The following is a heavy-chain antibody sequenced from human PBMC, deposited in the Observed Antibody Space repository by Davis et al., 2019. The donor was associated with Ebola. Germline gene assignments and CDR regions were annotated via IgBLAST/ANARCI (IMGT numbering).Heavy chain of an antibody. V-gene: IGHV3-43*01. CDR1: GFTFRRYS. CDR3: AKEHDSGWPSLET. J-gene: IGHJ4*02. D-gene: IGHD6-19*01. Sequence: GESLKISCAASGFTFRRYSMHWVRQAPGKGLEWVSVIRGRGDAAFYGDSVRGRFTVSRDNSKNSLYLQMNTLQTSDTGLYYCAKEHDSGWPSLETWGQGTLVTVPS. CDR2: IRGRGDAA.